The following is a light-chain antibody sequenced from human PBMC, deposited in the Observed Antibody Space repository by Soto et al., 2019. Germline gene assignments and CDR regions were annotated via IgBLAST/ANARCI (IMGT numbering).Light chain of an antibody. CDR3: QQRSNWPST. CDR1: QSVGSY. Sequence: EIVLTQSPATLSFSPGDRATLSCRASQSVGSYLAWYQQKPGQAPRLLIYDASNRATGIPARFSGSGSGTDFTLTITSLEPEDFAVYYCQQRSNWPSTFGGGTKVEIK. CDR2: DAS. V-gene: IGKV3-11*01. J-gene: IGKJ4*01.